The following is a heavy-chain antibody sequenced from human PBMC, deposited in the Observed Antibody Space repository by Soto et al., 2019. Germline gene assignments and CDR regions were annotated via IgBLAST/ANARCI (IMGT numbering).Heavy chain of an antibody. CDR3: AKDSNSYYVMAG. Sequence: GESLILSCAASGFTFRSYAMSWVRQAPGKGLEWVSAISGSGGSTYYADSMKGRFTISRDNSKNTLYLQMNSLRAEDTAVYYWAKDSNSYYVMAGWGNGPPVTVPS. J-gene: IGHJ6*04. CDR1: GFTFRSYA. V-gene: IGHV3-23*01. CDR2: ISGSGGST.